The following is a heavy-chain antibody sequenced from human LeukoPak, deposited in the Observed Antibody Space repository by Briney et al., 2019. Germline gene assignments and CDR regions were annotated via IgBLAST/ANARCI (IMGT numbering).Heavy chain of an antibody. CDR3: ARGDIDSSGWYKQSAIYFDY. CDR1: GYDLTRCV. J-gene: IGHJ4*02. V-gene: IGHV1-18*01. CDR2: TNAYNGNT. D-gene: IGHD6-19*01. Sequence: ASVKVSCKASGYDLTRCVITWVRQAPGQGLEWMGWTNAYNGNTIYAQKLQGRVTMTTDTSTSTAYMELRSLRYDDTAVYYCARGDIDSSGWYKQSAIYFDYWGQGTLVTVSS.